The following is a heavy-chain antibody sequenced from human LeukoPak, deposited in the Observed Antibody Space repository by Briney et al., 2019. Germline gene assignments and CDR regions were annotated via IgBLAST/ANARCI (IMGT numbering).Heavy chain of an antibody. CDR3: AKGSQGVAGSDY. CDR2: ISYDGSNK. D-gene: IGHD6-19*01. J-gene: IGHJ4*02. Sequence: GGSLRLSCAASGFTFSSYAMHWVRQAPGKGLEWVAVISYDGSNKYYADSVKGRFTISRDNSKNTLYLQMNSLRAEDTALYYCAKGSQGVAGSDYWGQGTLVTVSS. V-gene: IGHV3-30-3*01. CDR1: GFTFSSYA.